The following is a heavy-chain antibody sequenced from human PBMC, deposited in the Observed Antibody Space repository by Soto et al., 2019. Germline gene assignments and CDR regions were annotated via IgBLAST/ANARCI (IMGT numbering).Heavy chain of an antibody. D-gene: IGHD2-15*01. V-gene: IGHV3-66*01. J-gene: IGHJ6*04. Sequence: EVHLVESGGGLVQPGGSLRLSCAASGFTVSSKYMSWVRQAPGKGLEWVSLIQSGGPTYYADSVKGRFTISRDTSENTPHLQMDSLSAEATAVYYCARDDVLCDGGRCYGVPLDVWGKGTPVTVSS. CDR3: ARDDVLCDGGRCYGVPLDV. CDR1: GFTVSSKY. CDR2: IQSGGPT.